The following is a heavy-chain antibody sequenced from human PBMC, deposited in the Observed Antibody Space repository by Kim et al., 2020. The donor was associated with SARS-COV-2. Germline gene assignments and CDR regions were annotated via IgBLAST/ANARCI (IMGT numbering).Heavy chain of an antibody. CDR1: GFTFSSYW. V-gene: IGHV3-74*01. D-gene: IGHD6-19*01. CDR2: INSDGSST. J-gene: IGHJ4*02. CDR3: ASRRVAGPADY. Sequence: GGSLRLSCAASGFTFSSYWMHWVRQAPGKGLVWVSRINSDGSSTSYADSVKGRFTISRDNAKNTLYLQMNSLRAEDTAVYYCASRRVAGPADYWGQGTLVTVSS.